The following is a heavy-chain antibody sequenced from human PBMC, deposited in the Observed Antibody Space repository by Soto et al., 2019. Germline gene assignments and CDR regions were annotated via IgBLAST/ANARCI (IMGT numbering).Heavy chain of an antibody. V-gene: IGHV5-51*01. D-gene: IGHD4-17*01. CDR3: ARHPYGAYDATYV. Sequence: GESLKISCKGSGYIFTNYWIGWVRQMPGKGLEWMGIIYPGDSDTRYSPSFQGQVTISADWSISTAYLQWSSLKASDTAMYYCARHPYGAYDATYVWGQGTSVSVS. J-gene: IGHJ6*02. CDR2: IYPGDSDT. CDR1: GYIFTNYW.